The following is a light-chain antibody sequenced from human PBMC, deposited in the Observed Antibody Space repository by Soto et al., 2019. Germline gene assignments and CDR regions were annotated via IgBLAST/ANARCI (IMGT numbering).Light chain of an antibody. CDR2: DVS. V-gene: IGLV2-14*03. J-gene: IGLJ1*01. Sequence: QXVLTQPASGSGSPGQSITISCTGTSSDVGGYNYVSWYQHHPGKAPKFMIYDVSNRPSGVSNRFSGSKSGNTASLTISGLQAEAEADYYCCSYTTSNTRQIVFGTGTKVTVL. CDR1: SSDVGGYNY. CDR3: CSYTTSNTRQIV.